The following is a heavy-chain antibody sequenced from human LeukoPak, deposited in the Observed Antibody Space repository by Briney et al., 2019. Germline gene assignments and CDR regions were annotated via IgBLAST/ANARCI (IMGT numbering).Heavy chain of an antibody. D-gene: IGHD6-19*01. Sequence: ASVKVSCKASGYTFTSYGISWVRQAPGQGLEWMGWISAYNGNTNYAQKLQGRVTMTEDTSTDTAYMELSSLRSEDTAVYYCATGRGWLFDYWGQGTLVTVSS. CDR2: ISAYNGNT. V-gene: IGHV1-18*04. CDR3: ATGRGWLFDY. J-gene: IGHJ4*02. CDR1: GYTFTSYG.